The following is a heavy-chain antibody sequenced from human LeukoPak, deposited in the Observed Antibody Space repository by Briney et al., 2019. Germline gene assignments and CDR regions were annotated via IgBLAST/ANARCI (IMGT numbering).Heavy chain of an antibody. CDR3: ARDATRTGTHCSSTSCRYYYYYGMDV. D-gene: IGHD2-2*01. V-gene: IGHV4-31*03. J-gene: IGHJ6*02. CDR1: GGSISSGGYY. CDR2: IYYSGST. Sequence: PSETLSLTCTVSGGSISSGGYYWSWIRQHPGKGLEWIGYIYYSGSTYYNPSLKSRVTISVDTSKNQFSLKLSSVTAADTAVYYCARDATRTGTHCSSTSCRYYYYYGMDVWGQGTTVTVSS.